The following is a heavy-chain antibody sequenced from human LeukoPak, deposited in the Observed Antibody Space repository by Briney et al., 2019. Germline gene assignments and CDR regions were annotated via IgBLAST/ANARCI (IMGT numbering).Heavy chain of an antibody. CDR3: ARRGVTTGEIDI. D-gene: IGHD4-17*01. J-gene: IGHJ4*02. CDR2: IYPGDSDT. V-gene: IGHV5-51*01. CDR1: GYSFATYW. Sequence: GESLKISCKGSGYSFATYWIGWVRQMPGKGLEWMGIIYPGDSDTRYRPSFQGQVTISADKSISTAYLQWSSLKASDTAIYYCARRGVTTGEIDIWGQGTLVTVSS.